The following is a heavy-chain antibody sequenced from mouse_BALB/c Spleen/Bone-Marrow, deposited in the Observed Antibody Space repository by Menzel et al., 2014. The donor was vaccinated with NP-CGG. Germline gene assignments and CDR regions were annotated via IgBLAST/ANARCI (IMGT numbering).Heavy chain of an antibody. J-gene: IGHJ3*01. V-gene: IGHV7-1*02. CDR3: ARDVGYGNYFVY. CDR1: GFTFSDFY. CDR2: SRNKAKHYTT. Sequence: EVKVVESGGGLVQPGDSLRLSCATSGFTFSDFYMEWVRQPPGKRLVWIAASRNKAKHYTTEYSASVKGRFIVSRDTSQSILYLQMNALRAEDTAIYYCARDVGYGNYFVYWGQGTLVTVSA. D-gene: IGHD2-10*02.